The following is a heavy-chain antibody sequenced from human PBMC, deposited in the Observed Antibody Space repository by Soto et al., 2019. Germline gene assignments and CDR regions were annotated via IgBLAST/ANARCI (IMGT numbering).Heavy chain of an antibody. Sequence: SETQSLTCTVSGGSIRSSSYYWGWIRQPKGKGLEWIGSIYYSGSTYYNPSLKSRVTISVDTSKNQFSLNLCSVPAADTAVSYRARLRRYYDTSGYSYYFDYCLQRTLIIFSP. CDR2: IYYSGST. J-gene: IGHJ4*02. CDR1: GGSIRSSSYY. V-gene: IGHV4-39*01. CDR3: ARLRRYYDTSGYSYYFDY. D-gene: IGHD3-22*01.